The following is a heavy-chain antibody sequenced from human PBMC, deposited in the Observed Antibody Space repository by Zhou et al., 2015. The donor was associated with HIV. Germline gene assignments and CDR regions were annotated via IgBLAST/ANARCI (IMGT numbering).Heavy chain of an antibody. CDR3: ATRSKFGELLNQRYYYYGMDV. CDR1: GGTFSSYA. Sequence: QVQLVQSGAEVKKPGSSVKVSCKASGGTFSSYAISWVRQAPGQGLEWMGGIIPIFGTANYAQKFQGRVTITADESTSTAYMELSSLRSEDTAVYYCATRSKFGELLNQRYYYYGMDVWGQGTTVTVSS. CDR2: IIPIFGTA. J-gene: IGHJ6*02. V-gene: IGHV1-69*01. D-gene: IGHD3-10*01.